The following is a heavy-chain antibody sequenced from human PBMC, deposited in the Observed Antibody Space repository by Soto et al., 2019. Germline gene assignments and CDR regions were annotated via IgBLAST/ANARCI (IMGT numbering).Heavy chain of an antibody. D-gene: IGHD3-10*01. J-gene: IGHJ6*02. Sequence: QVQLVQSGAEVKKPGASVKVSCKASGYSFTSYGISWVRQAPGQGLEWMGWISAYNGNTNYAQKLQGRVTMTTDMATSTGYMELRSLRSDDTAVYYCARDNGFGESDVWGQGTTVTVSS. V-gene: IGHV1-18*01. CDR2: ISAYNGNT. CDR3: ARDNGFGESDV. CDR1: GYSFTSYG.